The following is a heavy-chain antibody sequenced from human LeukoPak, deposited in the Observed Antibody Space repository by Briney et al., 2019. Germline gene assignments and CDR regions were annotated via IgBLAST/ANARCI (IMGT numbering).Heavy chain of an antibody. CDR2: INHSGST. Sequence: PSETLSLTCAVYGGSFSGYYWSWIRQPPGKGLEWIGEINHSGSTNYNPSLKSRVTISVDTSKNQFSLKLSSVTAADTAVYYCARASLLYPTLSIAPAECYYYYMDVWGKGTTVTVSS. CDR1: GGSFSGYY. D-gene: IGHD6-13*01. J-gene: IGHJ6*03. V-gene: IGHV4-34*01. CDR3: ARASLLYPTLSIAPAECYYYYMDV.